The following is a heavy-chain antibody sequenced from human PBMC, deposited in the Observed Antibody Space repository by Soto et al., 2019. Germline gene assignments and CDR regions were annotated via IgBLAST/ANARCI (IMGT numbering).Heavy chain of an antibody. J-gene: IGHJ6*02. CDR2: ITSASSVI. CDR3: ARDYRSKTTCPNYDMDV. D-gene: IGHD6-19*01. CDR1: GLTFSDYY. V-gene: IGHV3-11*01. Sequence: GGSLRLSCAASGLTFSDYYMTWVRQAPGKGLEWIATITSASSVIHYADSVKGRFTVSRDNAKQSLYLQMNNLRAEDTALYYCARDYRSKTTCPNYDMDVWSQGTTVTVSS.